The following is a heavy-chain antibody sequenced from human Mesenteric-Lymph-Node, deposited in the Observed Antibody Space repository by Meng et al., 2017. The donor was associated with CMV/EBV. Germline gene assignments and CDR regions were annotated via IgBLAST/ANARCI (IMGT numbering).Heavy chain of an antibody. Sequence: YWMHWVRQAPGKGLVWVSRIYSDGTSTTYADSVKGRFTISRDNAKNTLYLQMNSLRAEDTAVYYCARGIGGYCSSTSCYKSNWFDPWGQGTLVTVSS. CDR3: ARGIGGYCSSTSCYKSNWFDP. CDR1: YW. CDR2: IYSDGTST. J-gene: IGHJ5*02. D-gene: IGHD2-2*02. V-gene: IGHV3-74*01.